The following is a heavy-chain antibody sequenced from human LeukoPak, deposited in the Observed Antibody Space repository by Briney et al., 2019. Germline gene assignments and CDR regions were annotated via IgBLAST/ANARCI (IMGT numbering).Heavy chain of an antibody. D-gene: IGHD1-7*01. CDR3: ARAGLYNWNYEGTAYFDY. CDR1: GFNFDDYG. Sequence: GGSLRLSCAASGFNFDDYGMSWVRQAPGKGLEWVSGINWNGDKTGYADSVKGRFTISRDNAKNSLYLQMNSLRAEDTALYYCARAGLYNWNYEGTAYFDYWGQGTLVTVSS. CDR2: INWNGDKT. V-gene: IGHV3-20*04. J-gene: IGHJ4*02.